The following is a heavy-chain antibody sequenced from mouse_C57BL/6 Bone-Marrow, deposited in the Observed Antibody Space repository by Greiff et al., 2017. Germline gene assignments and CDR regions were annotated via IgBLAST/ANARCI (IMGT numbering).Heavy chain of an antibody. CDR1: GYTFTSYW. D-gene: IGHD1-1*01. CDR2: IDPSDSYT. V-gene: IGHV1-50*01. J-gene: IGHJ1*03. Sequence: QVQLQQPGAELVKPGASVKLSCKASGYTFTSYWMQWVKQRPGQGLEWIGEIDPSDSYTNYNQKFKGKATLTVDTSSSTAYMQLSSLTSEDSAVYYGARMDYYGSGDCDFGGTGTTVTVSA. CDR3: ARMDYYGSGDCDF.